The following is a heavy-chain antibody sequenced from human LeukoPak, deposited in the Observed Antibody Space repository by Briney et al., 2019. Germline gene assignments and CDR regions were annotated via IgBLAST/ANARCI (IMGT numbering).Heavy chain of an antibody. CDR3: AKGKVLLWFGELDY. J-gene: IGHJ4*02. V-gene: IGHV3-23*01. D-gene: IGHD3-10*01. CDR2: ISGSGGST. Sequence: GGSLRLSCAASGFTFSSYAMSWVRQAPGKGLEWVSAISGSGGSTYYADSVKGRFTISRDNSKNTLYLQMNSLRAEDTAVYYCAKGKVLLWFGELDYWGQGTLVTVSS. CDR1: GFTFSSYA.